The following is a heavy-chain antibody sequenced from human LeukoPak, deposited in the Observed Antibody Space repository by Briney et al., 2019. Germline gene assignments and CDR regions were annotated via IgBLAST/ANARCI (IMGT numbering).Heavy chain of an antibody. J-gene: IGHJ4*02. Sequence: VASVKVSCKASGGTFSSYAISWVRQAPGQGLEWMGRIIPILGIANYAQKFQGRVTITADKSTSTAYMELSSLRSEDAAVYYCARMPARSWGSGSLYYFDYWGQGTLVTVSS. CDR2: IIPILGIA. V-gene: IGHV1-69*04. CDR3: ARMPARSWGSGSLYYFDY. D-gene: IGHD3-10*01. CDR1: GGTFSSYA.